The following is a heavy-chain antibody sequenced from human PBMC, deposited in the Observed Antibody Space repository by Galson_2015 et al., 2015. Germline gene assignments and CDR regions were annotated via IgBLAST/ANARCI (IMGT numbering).Heavy chain of an antibody. Sequence: SLRLSCAASGFTFSSYAMSWVRQAPGKGLEWVSAISDSGGSTYYADSVKGRFTISRDNSKNTLYLQMNSLRAEDTARYYCAKGRDGYNYLLYYYGMDVWGQGTTVTVSS. J-gene: IGHJ6*02. D-gene: IGHD5-24*01. CDR3: AKGRDGYNYLLYYYGMDV. CDR2: ISDSGGST. V-gene: IGHV3-23*01. CDR1: GFTFSSYA.